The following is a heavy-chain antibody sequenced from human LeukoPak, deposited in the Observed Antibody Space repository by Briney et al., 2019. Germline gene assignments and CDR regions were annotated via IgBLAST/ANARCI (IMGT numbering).Heavy chain of an antibody. CDR2: IYTSGST. V-gene: IGHV4-4*07. CDR3: ARETPYYDILTGYYPAAFDY. Sequence: PSETLSLTCTVSGGSISSYYWSWIRQPAGKGLGWIGRIYTSGSTNYNASLKSRVTMSVDTSKNQFSLKLSSVTAADTAVYYCARETPYYDILTGYYPAAFDYWGQGTLVTVSS. CDR1: GGSISSYY. D-gene: IGHD3-9*01. J-gene: IGHJ4*02.